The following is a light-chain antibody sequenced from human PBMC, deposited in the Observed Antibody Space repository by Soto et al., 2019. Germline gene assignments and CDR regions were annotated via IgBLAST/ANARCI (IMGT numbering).Light chain of an antibody. CDR1: QSISSSY. Sequence: IVLTQSPGTLSLSPGDRATLSCRASQSISSSYLAWYQQKPGQAPRLLIFGASNRVSGIPHRFSGSGSGTDFTLTINRLEPEDSAVYYCQQYGTSPPVAFGRGTKLKIK. CDR3: QQYGTSPPVA. V-gene: IGKV3-20*01. J-gene: IGKJ2*01. CDR2: GAS.